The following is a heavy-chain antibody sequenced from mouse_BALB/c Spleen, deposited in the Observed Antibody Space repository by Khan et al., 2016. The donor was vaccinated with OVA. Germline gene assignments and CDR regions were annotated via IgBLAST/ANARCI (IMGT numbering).Heavy chain of an antibody. J-gene: IGHJ4*01. CDR2: IAPGSGST. D-gene: IGHD1-1*01. V-gene: IGHV1S41*01. CDR3: ARENYYGRTCYAMDY. Sequence: DLVKPGASVKLSCKASGYTFTSYWINWIKQRPGQGLEWIGSIAPGSGSTNYDEMFKGKATLTVDKSSSTAYIQLSSLSYEDSAVDVDARENYYGRTCYAMDYWGQGTSVTVSS. CDR1: GYTFTSYW.